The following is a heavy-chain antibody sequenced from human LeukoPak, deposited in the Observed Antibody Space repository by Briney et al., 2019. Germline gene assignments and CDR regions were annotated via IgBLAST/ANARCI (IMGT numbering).Heavy chain of an antibody. Sequence: SSETLSLTCAVYGGSFSSYYWSWIRQPPGKGLEWIGYIYYSGSTNYNPSLKSRVTISVDTSKNQFSLKLSSVTAADTAVYYCARHGAIAARMKDYWGQGTLVTVSS. CDR2: IYYSGST. J-gene: IGHJ4*02. V-gene: IGHV4-59*08. D-gene: IGHD6-13*01. CDR3: ARHGAIAARMKDY. CDR1: GGSFSSYY.